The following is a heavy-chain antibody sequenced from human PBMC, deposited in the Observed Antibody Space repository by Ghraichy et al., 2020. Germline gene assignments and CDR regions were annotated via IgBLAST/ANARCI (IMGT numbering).Heavy chain of an antibody. V-gene: IGHV3-30*18. CDR1: GFTFSNYG. CDR3: AKDFSVQDALYYFDH. CDR2: ISYDGTNK. D-gene: IGHD5/OR15-5a*01. Sequence: GSLRLSCAASGFTFSNYGMYWVRQAPGKGLEWVAHISYDGTNKFYADSVKGRVSISRDNSKNTVDLQMNSLKVDDTARYYCAKDFSVQDALYYFDHWGQGTLVTVSS. J-gene: IGHJ4*02.